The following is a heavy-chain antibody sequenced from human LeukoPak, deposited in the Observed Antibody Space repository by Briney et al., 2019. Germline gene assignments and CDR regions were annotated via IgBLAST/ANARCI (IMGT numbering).Heavy chain of an antibody. V-gene: IGHV1-69*06. CDR3: ASRVAAAGIYYYYYMDV. CDR1: GGTLSSYA. J-gene: IGHJ6*03. D-gene: IGHD6-13*01. CDR2: IIPMFGTT. Sequence: GASVKVSCKASGGTLSSYAISWVRQAPGQGLEWMGGIIPMFGTTNYAQKFQGRVTITADKSTSTAYMELSRLRSEDTAVYYCASRVAAAGIYYYYYMDVWGKGTTVTVSS.